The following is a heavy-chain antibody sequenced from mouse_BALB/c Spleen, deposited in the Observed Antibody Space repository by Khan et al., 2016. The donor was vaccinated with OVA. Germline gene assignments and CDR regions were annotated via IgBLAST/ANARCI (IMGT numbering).Heavy chain of an antibody. CDR3: ERPPYFSYVLDN. CDR1: GHTFTKFG. Sequence: LVESGPEVKKPGETVKISCKASGHTFTKFGMNWVKQAPGKGLKWMGWINTYTGEPTYADDFNGRFAFSLETSASTAYLQINNLKNEDTATYFCERPPYFSYVLDNWGQGTSVTVSS. CDR2: INTYTGEP. V-gene: IGHV9-3-1*01. D-gene: IGHD2-10*01. J-gene: IGHJ4*01.